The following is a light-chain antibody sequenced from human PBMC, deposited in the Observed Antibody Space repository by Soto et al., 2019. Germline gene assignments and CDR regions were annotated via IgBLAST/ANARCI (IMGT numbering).Light chain of an antibody. J-gene: IGKJ1*01. CDR2: DAS. CDR1: QSISTW. Sequence: DIQMPPSPSSLSASVGDRVSITCRASQSISTWLAWYQQQPGGAPRLLIYDASSLQSGVPSRFSGNGSGTEFTLTISSLHPDDFSPYYCQHYYNNPWTFGQGTKVDIK. V-gene: IGKV1-5*01. CDR3: QHYYNNPWT.